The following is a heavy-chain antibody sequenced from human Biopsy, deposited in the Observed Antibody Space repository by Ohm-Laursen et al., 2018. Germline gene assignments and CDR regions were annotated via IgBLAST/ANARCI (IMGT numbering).Heavy chain of an antibody. CDR1: GYPFSNYY. CDR2: INPNSGDT. CDR3: ARMEQPHDF. J-gene: IGHJ4*02. V-gene: IGHV1-2*06. Sequence: ASVKVSCKASGYPFSNYYLFWVRQAPGQGLEWMGRINPNSGDTVFARNFQGRVTMTRDTAISTVYMDLRNLRPDDTAVYFCARMEQPHDFWGQGTLVTVSS. D-gene: IGHD6-13*01.